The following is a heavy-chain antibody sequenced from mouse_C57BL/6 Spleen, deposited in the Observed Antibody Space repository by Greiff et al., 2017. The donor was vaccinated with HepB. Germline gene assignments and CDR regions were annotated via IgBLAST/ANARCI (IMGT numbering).Heavy chain of an antibody. CDR2: IHPNSGST. CDR3: ARGSSYWYFDV. D-gene: IGHD1-1*01. CDR1: GYTFTSYW. Sequence: QVQLQQPGAELVKPGASVKLSCKASGYTFTSYWMHWVKQRSAQGLEWIGMIHPNSGSTNYNEKFKSKATLTVDKSSSTAYMQLSSLTSEDSAVYYCARGSSYWYFDVWGTGTTVTVSS. J-gene: IGHJ1*03. V-gene: IGHV1-64*01.